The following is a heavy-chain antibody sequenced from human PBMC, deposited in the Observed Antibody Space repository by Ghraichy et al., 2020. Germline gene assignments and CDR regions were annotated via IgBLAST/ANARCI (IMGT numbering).Heavy chain of an antibody. CDR1: GYSPTTYW. J-gene: IGHJ5*01. V-gene: IGHV5-51*01. D-gene: IGHD3-10*01. Sequence: GESLNISCEASGYSPTTYWIGWVRQMSGRGLEWMGIIYPGDSDTRYNPSFQGQVTISADRSINTAYLQWSSLKASDTAIYYCVRQRAYGSQYYMDSWGQGTLVTVSS. CDR2: IYPGDSDT. CDR3: VRQRAYGSQYYMDS.